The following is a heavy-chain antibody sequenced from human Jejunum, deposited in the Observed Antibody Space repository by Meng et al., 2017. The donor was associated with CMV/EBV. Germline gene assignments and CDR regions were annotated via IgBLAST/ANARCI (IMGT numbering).Heavy chain of an antibody. V-gene: IGHV3-53*01. D-gene: IGHD4-11*01. Sequence: SGFSVSTNYMSWVRQAPGKGLEWVSFIRGDDSTSYTDSVQGRFTISRDNSKNTVYLQMNSLRAEDTAVYYCARACRQVSNCYLDSWGQGSQVTVSS. CDR1: GFSVSTNY. CDR2: IRGDDST. J-gene: IGHJ4*02. CDR3: ARACRQVSNCYLDS.